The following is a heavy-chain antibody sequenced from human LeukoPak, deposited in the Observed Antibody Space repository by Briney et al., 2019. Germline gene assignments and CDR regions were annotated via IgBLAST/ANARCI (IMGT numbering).Heavy chain of an antibody. CDR3: ARRSGNSAYWYFDL. J-gene: IGHJ2*01. CDR2: ISSSSGYI. V-gene: IGHV3-21*01. CDR1: GFTFSSYS. Sequence: GGSLRLSCAASGFTFSSYSMNWVRQAPGKGLEWVASISSSSGYIYYADSVKGRFTISRDNSKNTLYLQMGSLRAEDMAVYYCARRSGNSAYWYFDLWGRGTLVTVSS. D-gene: IGHD4-23*01.